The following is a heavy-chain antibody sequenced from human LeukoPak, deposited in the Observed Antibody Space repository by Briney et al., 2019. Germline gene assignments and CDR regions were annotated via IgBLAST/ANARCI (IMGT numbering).Heavy chain of an antibody. CDR1: GFTFSSYA. CDR3: ATNYYGSGSYYNPFDY. Sequence: GGSLRLSCAASGFTFSSYAMSWVRQAPGKGLEWVSAISGSGGSTYYADSVKGRFTISSDNSKNTLYLQMNSLRAEDTAVYYCATNYYGSGSYYNPFDYWGQGTLVTVSS. V-gene: IGHV3-23*01. CDR2: ISGSGGST. J-gene: IGHJ4*02. D-gene: IGHD3-10*01.